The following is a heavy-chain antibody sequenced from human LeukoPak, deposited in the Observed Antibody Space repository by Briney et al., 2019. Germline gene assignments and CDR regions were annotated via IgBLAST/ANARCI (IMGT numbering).Heavy chain of an antibody. V-gene: IGHV4-59*08. CDR3: ARVKTAGDGYNYYYYYGMDV. CDR1: GGSISSYY. D-gene: IGHD5-24*01. Sequence: NPSETLSLACTVSGGSISSYYWSWIRQPPGKGLEWIGYIYYSGSTNYNPSLKSRVTISVDTSKNQFSLKLSSVTAADTAVYYCARVKTAGDGYNYYYYYGMDVWGQGTTVTVSS. J-gene: IGHJ6*02. CDR2: IYYSGST.